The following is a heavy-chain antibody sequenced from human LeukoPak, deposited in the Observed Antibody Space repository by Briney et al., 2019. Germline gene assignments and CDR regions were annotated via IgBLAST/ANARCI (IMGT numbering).Heavy chain of an antibody. Sequence: GESLRLSCAASGFTFSTYSMTWVRQGPGKGLERVSSIYPNGGSTFYAESVKGRFTISRDNSKNTLYLQMSSLRTEDTAIYYCTKDVAPDSGGAFDYGGQGTLVTVSS. CDR1: GFTFSTYS. V-gene: IGHV3-23*01. CDR3: TKDVAPDSGGAFDY. J-gene: IGHJ4*02. D-gene: IGHD6-19*01. CDR2: IYPNGGST.